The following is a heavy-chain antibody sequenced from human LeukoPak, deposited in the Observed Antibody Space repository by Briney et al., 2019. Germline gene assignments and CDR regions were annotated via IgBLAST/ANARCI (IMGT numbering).Heavy chain of an antibody. V-gene: IGHV3-49*04. D-gene: IGHD2-2*02. CDR2: IRSKAYGGTT. J-gene: IGHJ3*02. CDR1: GFTVGDYA. Sequence: GGSLRLSCTASGFTVGDYAMSWVRQAPGRGLEWVGFIRSKAYGGTTEYAASVKGRFTISRDDSKSIAYLQMNSLKTEDTAVYYCTRYCSSTSCYTAGGDAFDIWGQGTMVTVSS. CDR3: TRYCSSTSCYTAGGDAFDI.